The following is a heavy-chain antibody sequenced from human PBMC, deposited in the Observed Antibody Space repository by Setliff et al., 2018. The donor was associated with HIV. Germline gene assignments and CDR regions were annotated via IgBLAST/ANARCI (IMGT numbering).Heavy chain of an antibody. CDR2: ISYTGNT. CDR1: GDSISSDNYS. J-gene: IGHJ3*02. Sequence: SETLSLTCIVSGDSISSDNYSWDWIRQPPGKGLEWIGSISYTGNTYYNPSLKSRVTISVDTSKNQFSLKMSSVTAADTAVYYCARRRWELLKRGAAFDIWGQGTMVTVSS. V-gene: IGHV4-39*07. D-gene: IGHD1-26*01. CDR3: ARRRWELLKRGAAFDI.